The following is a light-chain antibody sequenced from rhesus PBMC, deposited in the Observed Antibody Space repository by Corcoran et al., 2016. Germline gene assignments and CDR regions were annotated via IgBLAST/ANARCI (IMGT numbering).Light chain of an antibody. V-gene: IGKV1-21*01. CDR2: KAS. J-gene: IGKJ2*01. Sequence: DLQMTQSPSSLSASVGDRVTITCRASQGISSCLAWYQQKPGKAPQLLIYKASRLQSGVSSRFSGSGSGTDFTLNISSLQPEDFATYYCQQYNSAPYRFGQGTKVEIK. CDR1: QGISSC. CDR3: QQYNSAPYR.